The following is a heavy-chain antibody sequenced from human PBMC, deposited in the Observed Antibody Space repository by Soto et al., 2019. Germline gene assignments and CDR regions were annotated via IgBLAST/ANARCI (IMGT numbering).Heavy chain of an antibody. J-gene: IGHJ4*02. CDR3: AKVPDSSGYYPFDY. CDR2: ISGSGGST. Sequence: PGGSLRLSCAASGFTFSSYAMSWVRQAPGKGLEWVSAISGSGGSTYYADSVKGWFTISRDNSKNTLYLQMNSLRAEDTAVYYCAKVPDSSGYYPFDYWGQGTLVTVSS. V-gene: IGHV3-23*01. D-gene: IGHD3-22*01. CDR1: GFTFSSYA.